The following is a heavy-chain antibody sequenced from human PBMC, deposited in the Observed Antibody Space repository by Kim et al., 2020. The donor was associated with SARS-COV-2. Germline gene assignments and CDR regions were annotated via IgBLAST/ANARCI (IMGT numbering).Heavy chain of an antibody. J-gene: IGHJ5*02. V-gene: IGHV3-23*01. Sequence: GGSLRLSCAASGFTVSSHSMSWVRQAPARGLEWVSQISANGNTIYYADSVKGRFTISRDDSQNTLYLQMNSLRAEDAAVYYCAKDLSTLMSRVDLWGQGTLVTVSS. D-gene: IGHD2-2*01. CDR2: ISANGNTI. CDR3: AKDLSTLMSRVDL. CDR1: GFTVSSHS.